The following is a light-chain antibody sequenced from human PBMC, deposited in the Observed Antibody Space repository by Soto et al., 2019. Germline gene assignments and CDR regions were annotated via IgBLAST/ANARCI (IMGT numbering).Light chain of an antibody. V-gene: IGKV4-1*01. CDR2: WAS. CDR3: QQYYGIPRT. J-gene: IGKJ1*01. CDR1: QSVLDRSNNKNY. Sequence: DIVMTQSPDSLAVSLGERATINCKSSQSVLDRSNNKNYLAWYQQKPGQPPKLVIYWASTRESGVPDRFSGSGSVTDFTLTISSLQAEDGAVYFCQQYYGIPRTFGQGTKVEIK.